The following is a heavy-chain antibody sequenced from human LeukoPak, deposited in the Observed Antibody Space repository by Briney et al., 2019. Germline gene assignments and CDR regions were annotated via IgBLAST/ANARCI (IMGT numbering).Heavy chain of an antibody. V-gene: IGHV1-2*02. J-gene: IGHJ4*02. CDR3: APATMTFDY. D-gene: IGHD5-24*01. Sequence: ASVTVSCKTSGYTFTAYNMHWVRQAPGQGLEWMGWINPNTGDTNYAQKFQGRVTMTRDTSISTAYMELSGLRSDDTAVYYCAPATMTFDYWGQGTLVTVSS. CDR2: INPNTGDT. CDR1: GYTFTAYN.